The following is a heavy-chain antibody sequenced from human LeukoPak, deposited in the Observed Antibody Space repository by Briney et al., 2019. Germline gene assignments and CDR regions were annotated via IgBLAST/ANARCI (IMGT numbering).Heavy chain of an antibody. CDR2: ISYDGSNK. CDR3: AKGGGSYSVDY. J-gene: IGHJ4*02. CDR1: GFTFSSYA. V-gene: IGHV3-30-3*01. D-gene: IGHD1-26*01. Sequence: PGGSLRLSCAASGFTFSSYAMHWVRQAPGKGLEWVAVISYDGSNKYYADSVKGRFTISRDNSKNTLYLQMNSLRAEGTAVYYCAKGGGSYSVDYWGQGTLVTVSS.